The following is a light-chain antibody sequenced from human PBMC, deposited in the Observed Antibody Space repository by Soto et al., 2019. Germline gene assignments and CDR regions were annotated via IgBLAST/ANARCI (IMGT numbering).Light chain of an antibody. V-gene: IGKV1-5*03. CDR1: QTISSW. Sequence: DIQMTQSPSTLSASVGDRVTITCRARQTISSWLAWYQQKPGKAPNLLIYKASTLKSGVPSRFSGSGSGTEFTLTISSLQPDDFATYYCQHYNSYSEAFGQGTKVDTK. CDR2: KAS. CDR3: QHYNSYSEA. J-gene: IGKJ1*01.